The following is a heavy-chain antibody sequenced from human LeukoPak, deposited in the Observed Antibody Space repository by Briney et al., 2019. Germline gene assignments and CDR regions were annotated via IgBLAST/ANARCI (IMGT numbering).Heavy chain of an antibody. V-gene: IGHV3-21*01. Sequence: GGSLRLSCAASGFTFSGYSMNWVRQAPGKGLEWVSSISSSSSYIYYADSVKGRFTISRDNAKNSLYLQMNSLRAEDTAVYYCASFLEWSGYYYGMDVWGQGTTVTVSS. CDR3: ASFLEWSGYYYGMDV. D-gene: IGHD3-3*02. CDR2: ISSSSSYI. J-gene: IGHJ6*02. CDR1: GFTFSGYS.